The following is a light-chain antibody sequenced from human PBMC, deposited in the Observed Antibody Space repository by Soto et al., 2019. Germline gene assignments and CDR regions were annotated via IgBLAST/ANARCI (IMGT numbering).Light chain of an antibody. J-gene: IGKJ2*03. V-gene: IGKV3-15*01. CDR2: GAS. CDR1: QSISSE. Sequence: EIVMTQSPATLSVSPGESATLSCRASQSISSELAWYQQKPGQPPRHLIYGASTRATGVPARFTGSGSGSDFTLNISGLQSEDFAVYYCQQGHNWPLSLGQGTRLEI. CDR3: QQGHNWPLS.